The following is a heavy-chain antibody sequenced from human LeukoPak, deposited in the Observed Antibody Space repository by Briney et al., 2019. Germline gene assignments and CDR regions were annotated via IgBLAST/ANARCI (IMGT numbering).Heavy chain of an antibody. CDR3: AKGTRSRGSSGWYYGYFDY. V-gene: IGHV3-30*02. D-gene: IGHD6-19*01. CDR2: IRYDGSNK. J-gene: IGHJ4*02. Sequence: PGGSLRLPCAASGFTFSSYGMHWVRQAPGKGLEWVAFIRYDGSNKYYADSVKGRFTISRDNSKNTLYLQMNSLRAEDTAVYYCAKGTRSRGSSGWYYGYFDYWGQGTLVTVSS. CDR1: GFTFSSYG.